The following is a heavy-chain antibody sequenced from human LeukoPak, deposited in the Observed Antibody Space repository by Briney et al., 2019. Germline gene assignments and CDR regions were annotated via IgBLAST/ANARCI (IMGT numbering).Heavy chain of an antibody. CDR2: INHSGST. V-gene: IGHV4-34*01. J-gene: IGHJ4*02. D-gene: IGHD1-1*01. Sequence: SETLSLTCAVYGGSFSGYYWSWIRQPPGKGLEWIGEINHSGSTNYNPSLKSRVTISVDTSKNQFSLKLSSVTAADTAIYYCARCTTGKTFGSLREIKKSREIDYWGQGTLVTVSS. CDR3: ARCTTGKTFGSLREIKKSREIDY. CDR1: GGSFSGYY.